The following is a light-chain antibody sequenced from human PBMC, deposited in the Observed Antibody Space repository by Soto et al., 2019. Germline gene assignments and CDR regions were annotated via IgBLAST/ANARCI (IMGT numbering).Light chain of an antibody. J-gene: IGKJ1*01. Sequence: DFLLTQSPFFLSASIGDRVAITCRASQGISSYLAWYQQKPGKAPKLLIYTASTLQSGVPSRFSGSGSGTEFTLTISSLQPEDFATYYCQHLKTYPQTFGQGTKVDIK. V-gene: IGKV1-9*01. CDR3: QHLKTYPQT. CDR1: QGISSY. CDR2: TAS.